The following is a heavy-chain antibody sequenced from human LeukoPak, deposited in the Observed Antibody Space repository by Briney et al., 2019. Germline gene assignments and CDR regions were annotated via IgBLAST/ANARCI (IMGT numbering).Heavy chain of an antibody. V-gene: IGHV3-21*01. CDR1: GFTFSSYS. D-gene: IGHD1-14*01. J-gene: IGHJ6*02. CDR3: AARPIATGYYYGMDV. CDR2: ISSSSSYI. Sequence: GGSLRLSSAASGFTFSSYSMNWVRQAPGKGLGWVSSISSSSSYIYYADSVKGRFTISRDNAKNSLYLQMNSLRAEDTAVYYCAARPIATGYYYGMDVWGQGTTVTVSS.